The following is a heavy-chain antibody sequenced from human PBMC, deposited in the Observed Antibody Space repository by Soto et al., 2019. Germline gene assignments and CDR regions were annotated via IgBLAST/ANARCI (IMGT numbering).Heavy chain of an antibody. D-gene: IGHD3-10*01. CDR2: IIPVFGTP. CDR3: ARGGSTMVRGPLVYGLDV. Sequence: QVQLVQSGAEVQEPGSSVKVSCKASGGTFRTFAISWVRQAPGQGPEWMGGIIPVFGTPNYAQKFQGRVTITADESTSTAYMELSSLRSEDTALYYCARGGSTMVRGPLVYGLDVWGQGTTVTVSS. J-gene: IGHJ6*02. CDR1: GGTFRTFA. V-gene: IGHV1-69*01.